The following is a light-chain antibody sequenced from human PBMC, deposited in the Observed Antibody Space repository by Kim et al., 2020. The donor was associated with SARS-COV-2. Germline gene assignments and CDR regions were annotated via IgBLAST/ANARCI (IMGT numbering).Light chain of an antibody. CDR1: QSISTW. J-gene: IGKJ2*01. CDR2: KAS. Sequence: SATVGDRVTITCRASQSISTWLAWYQQKPGEAPKLLIYKASILQTGVPSRFSGRGSGTEFSLTISSLQPDDFATYYCQQYDTPLYTFGRGTKLEI. V-gene: IGKV1-5*03. CDR3: QQYDTPLYT.